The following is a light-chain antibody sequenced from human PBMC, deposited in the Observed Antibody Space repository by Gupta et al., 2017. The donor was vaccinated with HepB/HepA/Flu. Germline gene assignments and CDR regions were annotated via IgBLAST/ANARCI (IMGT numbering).Light chain of an antibody. V-gene: IGKV4-1*01. J-gene: IGKJ1*01. CDR3: QQYYSTPWT. CDR1: QSVFYNSNNKNN. Sequence: DIVMTQSPDSLAVSLGERATINCKSSQSVFYNSNNKNNLAWYQQKAGQPPKLLIYWASTRESGVPDRFSCSGSGTDFTLTISSLQAEDVAVYYCQQYYSTPWTFGQGTKVEIK. CDR2: WAS.